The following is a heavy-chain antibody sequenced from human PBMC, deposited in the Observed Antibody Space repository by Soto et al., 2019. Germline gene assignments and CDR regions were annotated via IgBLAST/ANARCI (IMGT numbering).Heavy chain of an antibody. J-gene: IGHJ3*02. D-gene: IGHD3-16*01. CDR2: ISSSSSYI. V-gene: IGHV3-21*01. Sequence: GGSLRLSCAASGFTFSSYSMNWVRQAPGKGLEWVSSISSSSSYIYYADSVKGRFTISRDNAKNSLYLQMNSLRAEDTAVYYCAHVAGRDAFDIWGQGTMVTVSS. CDR1: GFTFSSYS. CDR3: AHVAGRDAFDI.